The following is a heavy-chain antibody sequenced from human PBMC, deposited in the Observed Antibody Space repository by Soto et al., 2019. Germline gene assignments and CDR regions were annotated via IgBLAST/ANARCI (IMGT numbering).Heavy chain of an antibody. CDR1: GFTFSSYG. CDR2: IWYDGSNK. Sequence: QVQLVESGGGVVQPGRSLRLSCAASGFTFSSYGMHWVRQAPGKWLEWVAVIWYDGSNKYYADSVKGRFTTSRDNSKTTLYLQMKSLRADDTAVYYCARGGVEMAKIDYYYGMDVWGQGTTVTVSS. V-gene: IGHV3-33*01. CDR3: ARGGVEMAKIDYYYGMDV. D-gene: IGHD5-12*01. J-gene: IGHJ6*02.